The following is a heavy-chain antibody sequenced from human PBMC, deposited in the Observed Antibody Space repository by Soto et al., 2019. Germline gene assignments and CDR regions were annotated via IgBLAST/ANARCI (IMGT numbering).Heavy chain of an antibody. J-gene: IGHJ6*02. Sequence: GESLKISCKGSGYSFTSYWIGWVRQMPGKGLEWMGIIYPGDSGTRYSPSFQGQVTISADKSISTAYLQWSSLKASDSAMYYCVRLTGRSAYGLDVWGQGTTVTVSS. CDR2: IYPGDSGT. D-gene: IGHD7-27*01. CDR3: VRLTGRSAYGLDV. V-gene: IGHV5-51*01. CDR1: GYSFTSYW.